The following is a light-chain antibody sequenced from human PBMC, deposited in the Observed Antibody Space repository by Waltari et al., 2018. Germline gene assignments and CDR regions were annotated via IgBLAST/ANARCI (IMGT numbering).Light chain of an antibody. Sequence: DIQLTQSPSFLSASVGDRVTITCRASQGISSYLAWYQQKPGEAPKLLIYAASTLQSGVPSRFSGSGSGTEFTLTISSLQPEDFATYYFQQLNSYPPYSFGQGTKLEIK. J-gene: IGKJ2*03. V-gene: IGKV1-9*01. CDR2: AAS. CDR3: QQLNSYPPYS. CDR1: QGISSY.